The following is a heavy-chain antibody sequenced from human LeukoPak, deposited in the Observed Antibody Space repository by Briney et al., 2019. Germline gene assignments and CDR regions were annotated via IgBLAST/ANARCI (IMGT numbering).Heavy chain of an antibody. D-gene: IGHD2-15*01. Sequence: PGGSLRLSCAASGFTFSSYGMSWVRQAPGKGLEWVAVISYDGSNKYYADSVKGRFTISRDNSKNTLYLQMNSLRAEDTAVYYCARDRVLGVHSKYCSGGSCYPAELEFYNWFDPWGQGTLVTVSS. J-gene: IGHJ5*02. V-gene: IGHV3-30*03. CDR2: ISYDGSNK. CDR1: GFTFSSYG. CDR3: ARDRVLGVHSKYCSGGSCYPAELEFYNWFDP.